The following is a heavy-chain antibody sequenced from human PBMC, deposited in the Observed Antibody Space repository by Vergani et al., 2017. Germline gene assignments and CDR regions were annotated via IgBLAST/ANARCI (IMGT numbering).Heavy chain of an antibody. CDR3: AKDRDSGYDRYYYGMDG. CDR2: ISYDGTNK. V-gene: IGHV3-30*18. D-gene: IGHD5-12*01. CDR1: GFSFRSYG. Sequence: QVQLVESGGGVVQPGRSLRLSCVASGFSFRSYGTHWVRQAPGKGLEWVAVISYDGTNKYYADSVKGRFTISRDNSKNTLYLQMNSLRPEDTAVYYCAKDRDSGYDRYYYGMDGWGQGTTVTVSS. J-gene: IGHJ6*02.